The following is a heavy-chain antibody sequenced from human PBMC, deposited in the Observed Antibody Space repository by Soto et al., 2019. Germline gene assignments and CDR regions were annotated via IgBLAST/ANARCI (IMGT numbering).Heavy chain of an antibody. CDR3: ARSGYSSGWYHWYFDF. D-gene: IGHD6-19*01. CDR2: INGANGDT. V-gene: IGHV1-3*01. CDR1: GYFFTAYA. Sequence: ASVKVSCKASGYFFTAYAMHWVRQAPGQSLEWMGWINGANGDTKYSQKVQDRVTLSRDTSASTAYMELSSLRSEDTAVYFCARSGYSSGWYHWYFDFWGRGTLVTVSS. J-gene: IGHJ2*01.